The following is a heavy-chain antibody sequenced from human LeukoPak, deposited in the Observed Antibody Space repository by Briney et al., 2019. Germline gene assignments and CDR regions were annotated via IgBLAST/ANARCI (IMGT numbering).Heavy chain of an antibody. J-gene: IGHJ4*02. CDR2: IGGGGGST. D-gene: IGHD4-17*01. CDR3: AKDRQDYGDYRVCDY. CDR1: GFTFSSYA. Sequence: PGGSLRLSCAASGFTFSSYAMSWVRQAPGKGLEWVSVIGGGGGSTYYADSVKGRFTISRDNSKNTLYLQMNSLRVEDTAVYYCAKDRQDYGDYRVCDYWGQGTLVTVSS. V-gene: IGHV3-23*01.